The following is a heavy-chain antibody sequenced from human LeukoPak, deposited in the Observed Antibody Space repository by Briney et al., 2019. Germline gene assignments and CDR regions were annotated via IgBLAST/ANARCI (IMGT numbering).Heavy chain of an antibody. CDR2: ISYDGRNK. CDR3: ASTLTGYSFVDP. CDR1: GFTFSDYG. Sequence: GRSLRLSCAASGFTFSDYGMHWVRQAPGKGLEWVTLISYDGRNKYYADSVKGRFTISRDNSKNTLYLQMNSLRAEDTAVYYCASTLTGYSFVDPWGPGSLVTVSS. V-gene: IGHV3-30*03. D-gene: IGHD3-9*01. J-gene: IGHJ5*02.